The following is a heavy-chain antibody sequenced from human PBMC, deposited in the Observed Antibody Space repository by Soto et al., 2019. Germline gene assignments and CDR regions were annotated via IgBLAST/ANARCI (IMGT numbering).Heavy chain of an antibody. CDR1: GYSFTSYW. V-gene: IGHV5-51*01. J-gene: IGHJ4*02. Sequence: PGESLKISCKGSGYSFTSYWIGWVRQMPGKGLEWMGIIYPGDSDTRYSPSFQGQVTISADKSISTAYLQWSSLKASDTAMYYCAREDVDTAMWSGDLYYFDYWGQGTLVTVSS. D-gene: IGHD5-18*01. CDR3: AREDVDTAMWSGDLYYFDY. CDR2: IYPGDSDT.